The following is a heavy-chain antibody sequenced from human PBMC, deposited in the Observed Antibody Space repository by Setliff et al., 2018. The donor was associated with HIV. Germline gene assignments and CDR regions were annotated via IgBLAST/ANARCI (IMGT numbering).Heavy chain of an antibody. Sequence: PSETLSLTCAVYGGSFSGYYCSWIRQPPGKGLEWIGEINQSGSADYNPSLKSRLIMSVDTSKNQFSLKLSSVTAADTAVYYCARHAPYTSSWNAAAFDIWGQGTMVTVSS. D-gene: IGHD6-13*01. V-gene: IGHV4-34*01. J-gene: IGHJ3*02. CDR3: ARHAPYTSSWNAAAFDI. CDR1: GGSFSGYY. CDR2: INQSGSA.